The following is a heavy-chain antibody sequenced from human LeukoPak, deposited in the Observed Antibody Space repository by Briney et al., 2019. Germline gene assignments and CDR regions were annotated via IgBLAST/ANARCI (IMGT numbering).Heavy chain of an antibody. CDR3: ARGMYSSSSDFDY. Sequence: PSETLSLTCTVSGGSISSYYWSWLRQPPGKGPEWIGYIYYSGSTNHNPSLKSRVTISVDTSKNQFSLKLSSVTAADTAVYYCARGMYSSSSDFDYWGQGTLVTVSS. CDR2: IYYSGST. J-gene: IGHJ4*02. V-gene: IGHV4-59*01. CDR1: GGSISSYY. D-gene: IGHD6-6*01.